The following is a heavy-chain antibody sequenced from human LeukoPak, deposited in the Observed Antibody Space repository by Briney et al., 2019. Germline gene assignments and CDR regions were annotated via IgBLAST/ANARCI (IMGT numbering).Heavy chain of an antibody. CDR1: GFTFSTYG. D-gene: IGHD4-17*01. V-gene: IGHV3-30*02. CDR2: IRYDGSNK. Sequence: PGGSLRLYCAASGFTFSTYGMHWVRQAPGKGLEWVSFIRYDGSNKYYTDSVKGRFTISRDNSKNTLYLQMNSLRAEDTAVYYCATDAPTTVTTFWFDFWGQGSLVTVSS. J-gene: IGHJ4*02. CDR3: ATDAPTTVTTFWFDF.